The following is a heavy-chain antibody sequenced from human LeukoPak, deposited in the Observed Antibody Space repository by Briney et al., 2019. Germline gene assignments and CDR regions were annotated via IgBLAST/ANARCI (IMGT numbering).Heavy chain of an antibody. CDR2: ISYDGSNK. CDR3: AKEGYGDYVSFYYFDY. D-gene: IGHD4-17*01. V-gene: IGHV3-30*18. CDR1: GFTFSSYG. Sequence: GESLRLSCAASGFTFSSYGMHWVRQAPGKGLEWVAVISYDGSNKYYADSVKGRFTISRDNSKNTLYLQMNSLRAEDTAVYYCAKEGYGDYVSFYYFDYWGQGTLVTVSS. J-gene: IGHJ4*02.